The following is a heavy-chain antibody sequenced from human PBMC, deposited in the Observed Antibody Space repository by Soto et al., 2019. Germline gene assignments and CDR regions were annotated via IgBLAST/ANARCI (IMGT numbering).Heavy chain of an antibody. D-gene: IGHD4-17*01. CDR3: ARDPFGDYCMDY. CDR1: GFTFSSYA. J-gene: IGHJ4*02. CDR2: ISYDGSNK. Sequence: LRLSCAASGFTFSSYAMHWVRQAPGKGLEWVAVISYDGSNKYYADSVKGRFTISRDNSKNTLYLQMNSLRAEDTAVYYCARDPFGDYCMDYWGQGTLVTVSS. V-gene: IGHV3-30-3*01.